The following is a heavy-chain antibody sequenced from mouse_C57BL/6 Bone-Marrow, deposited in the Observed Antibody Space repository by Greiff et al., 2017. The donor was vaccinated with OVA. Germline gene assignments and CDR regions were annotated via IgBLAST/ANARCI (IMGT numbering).Heavy chain of an antibody. J-gene: IGHJ3*01. V-gene: IGHV5-6*02. CDR3: ARQGGKGWFDY. Sequence: DVMLVESGGDLVKPGGSLKLSCAASGFTFSSYGMSWVRQTPDKRLEWVATISSGGSYTYYPDSVKGRFTISRDNAKNTLYLQMSSLKSEDTAMYYCARQGGKGWFDYWGQGTLVTVSA. CDR1: GFTFSSYG. CDR2: ISSGGSYT. D-gene: IGHD2-1*01.